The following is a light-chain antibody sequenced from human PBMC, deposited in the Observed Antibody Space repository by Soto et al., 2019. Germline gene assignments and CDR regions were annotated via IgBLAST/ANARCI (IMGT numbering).Light chain of an antibody. CDR2: DVS. V-gene: IGLV2-11*01. Sequence: QSALTQPRSVSGSPGQSVTISCTGPSSDVGRYDYVSWYQQHPGKAPKLIIYDVSERPSGVPDRFSGSKFGNTASLTISGLQAEDEADYSCCSFAGSYTYVFGTGTKVTVL. J-gene: IGLJ1*01. CDR1: SSDVGRYDY. CDR3: CSFAGSYTYV.